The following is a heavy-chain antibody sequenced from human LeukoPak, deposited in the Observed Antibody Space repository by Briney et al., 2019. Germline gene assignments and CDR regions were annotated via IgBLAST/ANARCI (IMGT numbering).Heavy chain of an antibody. CDR3: VRDFRSADY. CDR2: ICPDGTVT. V-gene: IGHV3-74*01. Sequence: GGSLRLSCAASGFTFSNYCMHWVRQIPGKGLVWVSRICPDGTVTNYADSVKGRFTISRDNAKNMVFLQMNSLRADDTVVYYCVRDFRSADYWGQGILVTVSS. J-gene: IGHJ4*02. CDR1: GFTFSNYC.